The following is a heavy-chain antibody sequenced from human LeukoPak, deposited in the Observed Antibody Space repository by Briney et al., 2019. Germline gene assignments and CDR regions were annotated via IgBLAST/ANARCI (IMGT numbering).Heavy chain of an antibody. Sequence: ASVKVSCKVSGYTLTELSMHWVRQAPGKGLEWMGGFDPEDGETIYAQKFQGRVTMTEDTSTDTAYMELSSLRSEDTAVYYCARIGVVIHPSILYDAFDIWGQGTMVTVSS. D-gene: IGHD3-3*01. V-gene: IGHV1-24*01. J-gene: IGHJ3*02. CDR1: GYTLTELS. CDR3: ARIGVVIHPSILYDAFDI. CDR2: FDPEDGET.